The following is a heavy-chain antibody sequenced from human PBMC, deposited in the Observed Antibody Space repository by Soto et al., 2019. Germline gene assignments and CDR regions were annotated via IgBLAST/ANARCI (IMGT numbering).Heavy chain of an antibody. V-gene: IGHV3-43D*03. D-gene: IGHD3-22*01. J-gene: IGHJ4*02. CDR1: GFTFEDYA. Sequence: ESGGGVVQPGGSLRLSCAASGFTFEDYALHWVRQSSGKGPEWVSLISADGSDPYYADSVKGRFTISRDNRKDSLYLQMNSLRPEDSAIYYCTKARFYFDSSPYDSWGQGTLVTVTS. CDR3: TKARFYFDSSPYDS. CDR2: ISADGSDP.